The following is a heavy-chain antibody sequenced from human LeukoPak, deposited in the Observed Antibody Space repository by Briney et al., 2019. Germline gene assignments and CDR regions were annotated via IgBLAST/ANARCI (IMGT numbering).Heavy chain of an antibody. V-gene: IGHV3-23*01. J-gene: IGHJ4*02. Sequence: GGSLRLSCAASGFTFSSYAMSWVRQARGKGLEWVSAISGSGGSTYYADSAKGRFTISRDNSKNTLYLQMNSLRAEDTAVYYCAKEGDYDFWSGSSFDYWGQGTLVTVSS. CDR1: GFTFSSYA. CDR2: ISGSGGST. CDR3: AKEGDYDFWSGSSFDY. D-gene: IGHD3-3*01.